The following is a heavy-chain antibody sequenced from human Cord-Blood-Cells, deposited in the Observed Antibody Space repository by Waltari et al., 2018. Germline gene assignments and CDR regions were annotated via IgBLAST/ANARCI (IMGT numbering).Heavy chain of an antibody. D-gene: IGHD3-3*01. CDR3: ARDSPYYDFWSGYPHPDY. V-gene: IGHV1-18*01. Sequence: QVQLVQSGAEVKKPGASVKVSCKASGYTFTSYGISWVRQAPVQGLGWMRWISAYKGNTNYAQKLQGRVTMTTDTSTSTAYMELRSLRSDDTAVYYCARDSPYYDFWSGYPHPDYWGQGTLVTVSS. CDR2: ISAYKGNT. J-gene: IGHJ4*02. CDR1: GYTFTSYG.